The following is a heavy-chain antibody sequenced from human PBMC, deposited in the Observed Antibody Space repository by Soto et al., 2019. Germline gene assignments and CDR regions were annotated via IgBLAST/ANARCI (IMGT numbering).Heavy chain of an antibody. V-gene: IGHV3-30*18. CDR2: MSYDGSSK. CDR3: AKDRGWSSADLEY. CDR1: GFNFSSFG. J-gene: IGHJ4*02. D-gene: IGHD6-19*01. Sequence: GGSLRLSCAASGFNFSSFGMHWVRQAPGKGLEWVALMSYDGSSKYYQDSLKGRFTISRDKSKNTLYLQMSSLRVEDTAVYYCAKDRGWSSADLEYWGQGTLVTVSS.